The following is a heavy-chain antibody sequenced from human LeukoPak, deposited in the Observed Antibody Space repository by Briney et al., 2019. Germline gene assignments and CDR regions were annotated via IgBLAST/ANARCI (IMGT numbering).Heavy chain of an antibody. CDR2: TYYRSEWHN. CDR1: GDSVSSNSAA. Sequence: SQTLSLTCAISGDSVSSNSAAWNWIRKSPSRGLEWLGRTYYRSEWHNDYAVSVKSRIIISPDTSKYQFSLQLKSVTPEDTAVYYCARDLAGFGGYSYGMVDYWGQGTLVTVSS. CDR3: ARDLAGFGGYSYGMVDY. J-gene: IGHJ4*02. V-gene: IGHV6-1*01. D-gene: IGHD5-18*01.